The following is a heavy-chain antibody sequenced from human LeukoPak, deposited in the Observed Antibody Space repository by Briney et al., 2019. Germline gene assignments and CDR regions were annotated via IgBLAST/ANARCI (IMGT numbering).Heavy chain of an antibody. CDR2: IIPIFGTA. J-gene: IGHJ6*02. CDR3: AGDLVIGGRVGLMDV. D-gene: IGHD3-22*01. Sequence: SVKVSCKASGGTFSSYAISWVRQAPGQGLEWMGGIIPIFGTANYAQKFQGRVTITADESTSTAYMELSSLRSEDTAVYYCAGDLVIGGRVGLMDVWGQGTTVTVSS. V-gene: IGHV1-69*13. CDR1: GGTFSSYA.